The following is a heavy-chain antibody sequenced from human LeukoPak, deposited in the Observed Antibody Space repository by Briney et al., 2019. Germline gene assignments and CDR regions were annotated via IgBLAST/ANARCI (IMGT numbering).Heavy chain of an antibody. J-gene: IGHJ4*02. CDR1: GGSISPFY. Sequence: SETLSLTCAVSGGSISPFYWSWIRQPPGGELEWIGYIHYSGSAEYNPSLKSRVTMSVDTSKNQFSLQLNSVTPEDTAVYYCARQYMGATDSWGQGTLVTVSS. D-gene: IGHD1-26*01. CDR3: ARQYMGATDS. V-gene: IGHV4-59*08. CDR2: IHYSGSA.